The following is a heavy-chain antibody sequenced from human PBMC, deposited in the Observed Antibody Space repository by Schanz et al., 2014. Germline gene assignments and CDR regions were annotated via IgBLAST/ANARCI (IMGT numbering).Heavy chain of an antibody. Sequence: VQLVESGGGLVQPGRSLRLSCAVSGFTFSSYAMTWVRQAPGKGLEWVSGISDRGDGTNYGDSVKGRFTISRDNSKNTLYLQMNSLRAEDTAVYYCAVLGGFGELPLDYRGQGTLVTVSS. CDR2: ISDRGDGT. CDR3: AVLGGFGELPLDY. CDR1: GFTFSSYA. D-gene: IGHD3-10*01. J-gene: IGHJ4*02. V-gene: IGHV3-23*04.